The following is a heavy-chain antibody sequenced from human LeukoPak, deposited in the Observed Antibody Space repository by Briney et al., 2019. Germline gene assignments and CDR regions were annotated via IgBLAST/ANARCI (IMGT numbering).Heavy chain of an antibody. D-gene: IGHD3-10*01. Sequence: EASVKVSCKASGYTFTGYYMHWVRQAPGQGLEWMGWINPNSGGTNYAQKFQGRVTMTRDTSISTAYMELSRLRSDDTAVYYCARDSSPLWFGDPQSSWFDPWGQGTLVTVSS. CDR2: INPNSGGT. V-gene: IGHV1-2*02. CDR1: GYTFTGYY. CDR3: ARDSSPLWFGDPQSSWFDP. J-gene: IGHJ5*02.